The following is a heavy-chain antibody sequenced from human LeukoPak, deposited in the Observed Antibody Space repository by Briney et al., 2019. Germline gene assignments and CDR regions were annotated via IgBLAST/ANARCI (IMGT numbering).Heavy chain of an antibody. Sequence: SGPTLVKPIQTLTQPCTFSGVSLSTSGVGVGWIRQPPRKALEWLALIYWDDDKRYSPSLKSRLTITKDTSKNQVVLTLTNMDPVDTATYYCARGSVASAGSYFDYWGQGTLVTVSS. J-gene: IGHJ4*02. CDR2: IYWDDDK. D-gene: IGHD6-13*01. V-gene: IGHV2-5*02. CDR3: ARGSVASAGSYFDY. CDR1: GVSLSTSGVG.